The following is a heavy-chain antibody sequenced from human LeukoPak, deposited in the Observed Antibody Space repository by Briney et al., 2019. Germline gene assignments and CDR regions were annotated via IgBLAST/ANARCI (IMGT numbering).Heavy chain of an antibody. CDR1: GFTFSSYA. V-gene: IGHV3-30*04. D-gene: IGHD3-22*01. J-gene: IGHJ4*02. CDR2: ISYDGSNK. Sequence: GGSLRLSCAASGFTFSSYAMHWVRQAPGKGLEWVAVISYDGSNKYYADSVKGRFTISRDNSKNTLYLQMNSLRAEDTAVYYCAKGGFRSGFAFDYWGQGTLVTVSS. CDR3: AKGGFRSGFAFDY.